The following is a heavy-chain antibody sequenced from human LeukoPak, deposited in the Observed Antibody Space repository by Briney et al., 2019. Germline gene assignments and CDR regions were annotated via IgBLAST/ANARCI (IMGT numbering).Heavy chain of an antibody. CDR1: GGSISSSSGNC. Sequence: SETLSLTCAVSGGSISSSSGNCWTWVRQPPGKGLEWIGEIYHSGSTNYNPSLRSRVTMLLDKSKNQFSLKLSSVTAADTAVYYCARNGGNSDFDYWGQGTLVTVSS. CDR3: ARNGGNSDFDY. J-gene: IGHJ4*02. CDR2: IYHSGST. D-gene: IGHD4-23*01. V-gene: IGHV4-4*02.